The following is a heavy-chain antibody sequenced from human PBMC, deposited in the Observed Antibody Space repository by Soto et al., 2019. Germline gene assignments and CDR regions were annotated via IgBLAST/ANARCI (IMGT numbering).Heavy chain of an antibody. V-gene: IGHV3-30-3*01. J-gene: IGHJ6*02. D-gene: IGHD2-21*02. Sequence: QVQLVESGGGVVQPGRSLRLSCAASGFTFSSYAMHWVRQAPGKGLEWVAVISYDGSNKYYADSVKGRFTISRDNSKNTLYLQMHSLRAEDTAVYYCARGDAGGNSYYYYSYGMDVWGQGTTVTVSS. CDR2: ISYDGSNK. CDR1: GFTFSSYA. CDR3: ARGDAGGNSYYYYSYGMDV.